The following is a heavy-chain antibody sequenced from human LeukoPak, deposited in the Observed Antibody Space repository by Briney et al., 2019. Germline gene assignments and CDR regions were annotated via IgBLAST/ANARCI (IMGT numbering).Heavy chain of an antibody. CDR1: GYTFTDFY. J-gene: IGHJ5*02. CDR2: INLHRGAS. V-gene: IGHV1-2*02. Sequence: ASVKVSCKASGYTFTDFYIHWVRQAPGQGPEWMGWINLHRGASDYAQKFRGRVTMTRDTSISLVYMELSRLKSNDTAVYYCARDLRGSGYDPWGRGTLVTVSS. D-gene: IGHD3-10*01. CDR3: ARDLRGSGYDP.